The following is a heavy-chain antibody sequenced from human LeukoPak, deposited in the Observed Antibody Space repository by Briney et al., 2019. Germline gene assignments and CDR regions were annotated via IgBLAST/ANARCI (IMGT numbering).Heavy chain of an antibody. V-gene: IGHV4-59*10. Sequence: SETLSLTCAVYVGSFSGYYWSWIRQPAGKGLEWIGRIYTSGNTNYNPSLKSRVSMSVDTSKNQFSLKLSSVTAADTAVYYCARYVISSYWYFDLWGRGTLVTVSS. CDR1: VGSFSGYY. D-gene: IGHD2/OR15-2a*01. CDR3: ARYVISSYWYFDL. CDR2: IYTSGNT. J-gene: IGHJ2*01.